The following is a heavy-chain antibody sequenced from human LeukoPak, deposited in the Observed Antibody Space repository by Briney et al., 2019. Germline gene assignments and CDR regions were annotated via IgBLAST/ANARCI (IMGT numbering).Heavy chain of an antibody. J-gene: IGHJ4*02. CDR1: GGSISSHY. Sequence: SETLSLTCTVSGGSISSHYWSWIRQPPGKGLEWIGYIYYSGSTNYNPSLKSRVTISVDTSKNQFSLKLSSVTAADTAVYYCARHEDGYALDYWGQGTLVTVSS. V-gene: IGHV4-59*08. CDR3: ARHEDGYALDY. CDR2: IYYSGST. D-gene: IGHD5-12*01.